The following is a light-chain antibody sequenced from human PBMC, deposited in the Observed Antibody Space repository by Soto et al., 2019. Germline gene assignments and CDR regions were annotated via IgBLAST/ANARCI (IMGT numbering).Light chain of an antibody. J-gene: IGLJ2*01. CDR1: SSDIGTYNR. CDR2: EVS. CDR3: SLYTSSNTLV. Sequence: QSALTQPPSVSGSPGQSVTISCTGTSSDIGTYNRVSWYQQPPGTAPKLMIFEVSNRPSGVPDRFSGSKSGHTASLTISGLQAEDEADYYCSLYTSSNTLVFGGGTKLTVL. V-gene: IGLV2-18*01.